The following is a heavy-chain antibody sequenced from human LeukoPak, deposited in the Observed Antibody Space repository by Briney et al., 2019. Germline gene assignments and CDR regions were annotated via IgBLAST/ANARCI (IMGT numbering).Heavy chain of an antibody. J-gene: IGHJ6*03. CDR2: IYYSGST. CDR1: GGSISSYY. D-gene: IGHD3-10*01. CDR3: ARDGLNTMVRGKIRYCYMDV. V-gene: IGHV4-59*12. Sequence: SETLSLTCTVSGGSISSYYWSWIRQPPGKGLEWIGYIYYSGSTHYNPSLKSRVTISVDTSKNQFSLKLNSVTAAGTAVYYCARDGLNTMVRGKIRYCYMDVWGKGTTVTISS.